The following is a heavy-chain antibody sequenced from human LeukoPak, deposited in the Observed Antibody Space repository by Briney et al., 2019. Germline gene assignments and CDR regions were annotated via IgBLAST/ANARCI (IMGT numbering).Heavy chain of an antibody. CDR1: GGSISTNY. Sequence: TSETLSLTCTVSGGSISTNYWTWIRQPPGKGLEWIGYIYYSGSTNYNPSLKSRVTISVDTSKNQFSLKLSSVTAADTAVYYCARQRGYSGYELDYWGQGTLVTVSS. J-gene: IGHJ4*02. CDR2: IYYSGST. CDR3: ARQRGYSGYELDY. D-gene: IGHD5-12*01. V-gene: IGHV4-59*08.